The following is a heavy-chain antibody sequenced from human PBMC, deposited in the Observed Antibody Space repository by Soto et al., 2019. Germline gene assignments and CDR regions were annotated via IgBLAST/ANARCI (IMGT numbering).Heavy chain of an antibody. J-gene: IGHJ4*02. Sequence: SETLSLTCAVSGDSISSYYCMWIRQPPGKGLESIGYLYYGRSANYNPSLKSRVTLSVDTSTNQCSLTLSSMTAADTAVYYCARLTTVRGVIKAFDYWGQGTLVTVSS. CDR1: GDSISSYY. CDR3: ARLTTVRGVIKAFDY. CDR2: LYYGRSA. D-gene: IGHD3-10*01. V-gene: IGHV4-59*01.